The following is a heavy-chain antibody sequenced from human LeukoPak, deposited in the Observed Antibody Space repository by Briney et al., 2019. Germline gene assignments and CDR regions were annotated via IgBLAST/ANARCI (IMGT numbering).Heavy chain of an antibody. D-gene: IGHD1-26*01. CDR3: ARVSGSPSTDMDY. J-gene: IGHJ4*02. V-gene: IGHV4-34*01. CDR2: INHSGST. CDR1: GGSFSGYY. Sequence: SETLSLTCAVYGGSFSGYYWSWIRQPPGKGLEWIGEINHSGSTNYNPSLKSRVTISVDKSKNQFSLKLSSVTAADTAVYYCARVSGSPSTDMDYWGQGTLVTVSS.